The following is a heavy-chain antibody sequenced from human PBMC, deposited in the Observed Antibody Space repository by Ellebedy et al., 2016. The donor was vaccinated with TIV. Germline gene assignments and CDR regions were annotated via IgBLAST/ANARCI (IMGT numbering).Heavy chain of an antibody. CDR2: IYYSGSA. J-gene: IGHJ5*02. V-gene: IGHV4-39*07. CDR3: ARDPALPRGRFDT. Sequence: MPSETLSLTCTVSGGSISNSDYYWNWIRQPPGKGLEWIGSIYYSGSASYNPSLKSRVTVSVDTSKNQFSLNLSSVTAADTAVYYCARDPALPRGRFDTWGQGTLVTVSS. CDR1: GGSISNSDYY.